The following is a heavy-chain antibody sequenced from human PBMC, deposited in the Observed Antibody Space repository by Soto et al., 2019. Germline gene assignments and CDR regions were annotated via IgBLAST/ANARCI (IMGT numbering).Heavy chain of an antibody. CDR1: GGSISSYY. J-gene: IGHJ5*02. V-gene: IGHV4-59*01. D-gene: IGHD3-22*01. Sequence: QVQLQESGPGLVKPSETLSLTCTVSGGSISSYYWSWIRQPPGKGLEWIGYIYYSGSTNYNPSLKSRVTISVDTSKNQFSLKLSSVTAADTAVYYCARSDSSGYEWFDPWGQGTLVTVSS. CDR2: IYYSGST. CDR3: ARSDSSGYEWFDP.